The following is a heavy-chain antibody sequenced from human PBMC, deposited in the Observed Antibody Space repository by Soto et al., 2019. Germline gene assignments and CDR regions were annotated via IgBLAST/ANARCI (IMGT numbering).Heavy chain of an antibody. D-gene: IGHD3-22*01. CDR1: GGSISSSNW. CDR3: ARAPNYYDSSGYGY. CDR2: IYHSGST. J-gene: IGHJ4*02. Sequence: PSETLSLTCAVSGGSISSSNWWSWVRQPPGKGLEWIGEIYHSGSTNYNPSLKSRVTISVDKSKNQFSLKLSSVTAADTAVYYCARAPNYYDSSGYGYWGQGTLVTVSS. V-gene: IGHV4-4*02.